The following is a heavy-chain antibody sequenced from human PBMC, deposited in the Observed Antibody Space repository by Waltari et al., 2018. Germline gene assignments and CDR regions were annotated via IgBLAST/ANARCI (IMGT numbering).Heavy chain of an antibody. Sequence: QVQLVQSGAEVKKPGSSVKVSCKVSGGTFRRYALSWVRQAPGQGLEWMGRSIPIFDTANYAQKLQGRVTITADKSTSTAYMELSSLRSEDTAVYYCATLDYGDYAGGLNEDYWGQGTLVTVSS. CDR1: GGTFRRYA. V-gene: IGHV1-69*08. CDR3: ATLDYGDYAGGLNEDY. CDR2: SIPIFDTA. J-gene: IGHJ4*02. D-gene: IGHD4-17*01.